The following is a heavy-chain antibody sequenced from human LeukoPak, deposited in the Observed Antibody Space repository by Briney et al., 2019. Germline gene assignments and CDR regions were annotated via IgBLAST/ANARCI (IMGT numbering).Heavy chain of an antibody. CDR2: ISYDGSNK. D-gene: IGHD3-10*01. J-gene: IGHJ4*02. CDR3: ANYYGSSY. Sequence: PGRSLRLSCAASGFTFSSYGMHWVRQAPGKGLEWVAVISYDGSNKYYADSVKGRFTISRDNSKNTLYLQMNSLRAEDTAVYYCANYYGSSYWGQGTLVTVSS. CDR1: GFTFSSYG. V-gene: IGHV3-30*18.